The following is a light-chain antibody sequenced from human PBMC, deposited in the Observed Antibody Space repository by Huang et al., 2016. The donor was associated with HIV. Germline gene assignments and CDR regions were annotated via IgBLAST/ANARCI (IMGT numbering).Light chain of an antibody. J-gene: IGKJ5*01. CDR3: QQYNSYSA. CDR2: KAS. CDR1: QSISNW. V-gene: IGKV1-5*03. Sequence: DIQMTQSPSTLSASVGDRVTITCRASQSISNWLAWYQQKPGKAPKLLIYKASSLESGVPSRFSVSGSGTEFTLTISSLQPDDFATYYCQQYNSYSAFGQGTRLEIK.